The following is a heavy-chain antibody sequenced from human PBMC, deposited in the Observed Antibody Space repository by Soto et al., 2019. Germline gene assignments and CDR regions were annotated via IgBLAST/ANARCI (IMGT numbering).Heavy chain of an antibody. Sequence: PXGSLRLSCAASGFTFGDYYMSWIRQAPGKGLDWLSYIVDTGRTIYYADSVRGRFTISRDNAKTSLYLQINSLRAEDTAVYYCARVDNRRMPMTGVPFDHWGQGTLVTSPQ. J-gene: IGHJ4*02. CDR1: GFTFGDYY. CDR2: IVDTGRTI. D-gene: IGHD3-22*01. V-gene: IGHV3-11*01. CDR3: ARVDNRRMPMTGVPFDH.